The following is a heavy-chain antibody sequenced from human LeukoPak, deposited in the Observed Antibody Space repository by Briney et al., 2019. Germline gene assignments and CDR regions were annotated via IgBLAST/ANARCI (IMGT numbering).Heavy chain of an antibody. CDR2: MNPNSGNT. CDR1: GYTFTSYD. D-gene: IGHD3-9*01. CDR3: ATGDRYFDWLDY. J-gene: IGHJ4*02. V-gene: IGHV1-8*03. Sequence: ASVKVSCKASGYTFTSYDINWVRQATGQGLEWMGWMNPNSGNTGYAQKFQGRVTITRNTSISTAYMELSSLRSEDTAVYYCATGDRYFDWLDYWGQGTLVIVSS.